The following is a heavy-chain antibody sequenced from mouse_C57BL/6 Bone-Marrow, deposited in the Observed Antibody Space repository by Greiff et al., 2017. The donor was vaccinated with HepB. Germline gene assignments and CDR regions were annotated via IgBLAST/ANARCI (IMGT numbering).Heavy chain of an antibody. J-gene: IGHJ3*01. Sequence: QVQLKQPGAELVLPGASVKLSCKASGYTFTSYWMHWVKQRPGQGLEWIGELDPSDSYTNYNQKFKGKSTLTVDKSSSTAYMQLSSLTSEDSAVYYCARPSHGSSSASFAYWGQGTLVTVSA. CDR3: ARPSHGSSSASFAY. CDR1: GYTFTSYW. D-gene: IGHD1-1*01. CDR2: LDPSDSYT. V-gene: IGHV1-69*01.